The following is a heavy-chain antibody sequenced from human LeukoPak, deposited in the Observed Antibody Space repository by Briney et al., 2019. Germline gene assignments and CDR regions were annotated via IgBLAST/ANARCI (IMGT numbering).Heavy chain of an antibody. J-gene: IGHJ6*03. CDR3: ARAIFGVVNESYYYMDV. CDR1: GGTFSSYA. D-gene: IGHD3-3*01. V-gene: IGHV1-69*13. CDR2: IIPIFGTA. Sequence: SVKVSCKASGGTFSSYAISWVRQAPGQGLEWMGGIIPIFGTANYAQKFQGRVTITADESTSTAYMELSSLRSEDTAVYYYARAIFGVVNESYYYMDVWGKGTTVTVSS.